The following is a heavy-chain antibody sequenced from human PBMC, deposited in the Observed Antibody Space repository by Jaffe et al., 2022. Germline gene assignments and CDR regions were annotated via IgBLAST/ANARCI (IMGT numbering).Heavy chain of an antibody. J-gene: IGHJ3*02. V-gene: IGHV1-46*01. CDR2: INPSGGST. CDR1: GYTFTSYY. Sequence: QVQLVQSGAEVKKPGASVKVSCKASGYTFTSYYMHWVRQAPGQGLEWMGIINPSGGSTSYAQKFQGRVTMTRDTSTSTVYMELSSLRSEDTAVYYCARESAVAGTRVAFDIWGQGTMVTVSS. D-gene: IGHD6-19*01. CDR3: ARESAVAGTRVAFDI.